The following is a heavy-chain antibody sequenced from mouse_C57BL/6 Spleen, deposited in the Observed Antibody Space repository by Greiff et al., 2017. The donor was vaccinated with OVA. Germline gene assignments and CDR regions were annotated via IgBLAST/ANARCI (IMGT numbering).Heavy chain of an antibody. J-gene: IGHJ2*01. Sequence: QVQLKESGPELVKPGASVKISCKASGYAFSSSWMNWVKQRPGKGLEWIGRIYPGDGDTNYNGKFKGKATLTADKSSSTAYMQLSSLTSEDSAVYFCARTAQATGYYFDYWGQGTTLTVSS. D-gene: IGHD3-2*02. CDR3: ARTAQATGYYFDY. CDR2: IYPGDGDT. V-gene: IGHV1-82*01. CDR1: GYAFSSSW.